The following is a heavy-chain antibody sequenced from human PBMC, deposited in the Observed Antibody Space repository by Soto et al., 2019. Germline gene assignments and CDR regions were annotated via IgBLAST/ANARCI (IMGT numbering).Heavy chain of an antibody. D-gene: IGHD4-17*01. CDR3: ARFNGDYGWFDP. V-gene: IGHV1-18*01. CDR1: GYTFTSYG. Sequence: QVQLVQSGAEVKKTGASVKVSCKASGYTFTSYGISWVRQAPGQGLEWMGWISGYNGNTKYAQKLQGRVTMTTDTSTRTAYMELRSLISDDTAVYYCARFNGDYGWFDPWGQGTLVTVSS. CDR2: ISGYNGNT. J-gene: IGHJ5*02.